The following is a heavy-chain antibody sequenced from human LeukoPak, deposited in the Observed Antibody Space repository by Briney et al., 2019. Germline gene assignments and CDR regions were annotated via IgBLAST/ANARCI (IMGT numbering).Heavy chain of an antibody. J-gene: IGHJ4*02. Sequence: GGSLRLSCAVSGFTLGTYTTNWVRHAPGKGLGWVSGIYGSGGGQTFYADSVKGRFTISRDDSNNFLFLHMDSRRAEDTALYYCATDMKPDGVWDVDYWGQGTLVTVSS. CDR3: ATDMKPDGVWDVDY. D-gene: IGHD4-17*01. CDR1: GFTLGTYT. V-gene: IGHV3-23*01. CDR2: IYGSGGGQT.